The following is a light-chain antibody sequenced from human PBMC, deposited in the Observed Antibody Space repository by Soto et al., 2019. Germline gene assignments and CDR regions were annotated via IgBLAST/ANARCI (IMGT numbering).Light chain of an antibody. J-gene: IGLJ2*01. CDR2: DVS. V-gene: IGLV2-14*01. Sequence: QSALTQPASVSGSPGQSITISCTGASSDVGGYNSVSWYQQHPGEAPRLMIYDVSNRPSGVSNRFSGSKSGNTASLTISGLQAEDEADYYCSSYTTSSTLIFGGGTQLTVL. CDR3: SSYTTSSTLI. CDR1: SSDVGGYNS.